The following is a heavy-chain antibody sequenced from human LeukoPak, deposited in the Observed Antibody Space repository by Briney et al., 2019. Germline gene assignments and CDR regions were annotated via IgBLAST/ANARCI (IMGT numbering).Heavy chain of an antibody. CDR2: ISYDGSNK. CDR1: GFTFSGYG. Sequence: GGSLRLSCAASGFTFSGYGMHWVRQAPGKGLEWVAVISYDGSNKNHADSVKGRFTTSRDNSKNTLYLQMNSLRAEDTAVYYCAKHLDGDYWYFDLWRRATLVTVCS. V-gene: IGHV3-30*18. J-gene: IGHJ2*01. D-gene: IGHD4-17*01. CDR3: AKHLDGDYWYFDL.